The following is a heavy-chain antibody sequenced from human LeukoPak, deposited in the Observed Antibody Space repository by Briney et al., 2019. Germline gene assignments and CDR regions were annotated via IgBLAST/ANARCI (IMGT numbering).Heavy chain of an antibody. J-gene: IGHJ4*02. Sequence: PGGSLRLSCAATGFTFSNAWMSWVRQAPGKGLEWVGRIKSKTDGGTTDYAAPVKGRFTISRDDSKNTLYLQMNSLKTEDTAVYYCTRDRRITMTDYWGQGTLVTVSS. D-gene: IGHD3-22*01. CDR3: TRDRRITMTDY. V-gene: IGHV3-15*01. CDR1: GFTFSNAW. CDR2: IKSKTDGGTT.